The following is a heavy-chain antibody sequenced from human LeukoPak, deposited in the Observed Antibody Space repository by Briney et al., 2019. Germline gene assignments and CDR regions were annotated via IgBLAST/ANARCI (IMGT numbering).Heavy chain of an antibody. CDR1: GFTVSSNY. D-gene: IGHD3-22*01. J-gene: IGHJ4*02. CDR3: ARDMSYYDSTSDY. V-gene: IGHV3-66*01. Sequence: GGSLRLSCAASGFTVSSNYMSWVRQAPGKGLEWVSVTYSGGSTYYADSVKGRFTISRDNSKNTLYLQMNSLRAEDTAVYYCARDMSYYDSTSDYRGQGTLVTVSS. CDR2: TYSGGST.